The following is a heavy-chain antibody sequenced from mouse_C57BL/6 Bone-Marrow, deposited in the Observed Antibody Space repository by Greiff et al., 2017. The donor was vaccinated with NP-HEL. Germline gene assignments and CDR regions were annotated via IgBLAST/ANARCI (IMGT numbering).Heavy chain of an antibody. CDR3: ASPYDYDVAWFAY. J-gene: IGHJ3*01. D-gene: IGHD2-4*01. V-gene: IGHV5-6*01. CDR1: GFTFSSYG. CDR2: ISSGGSYT. Sequence: EVKLVESGGDLVKPGGSLKLSCAASGFTFSSYGMSWVRPTPDTRLEWVATISSGGSYTYYPDSVKGRFTISRDNAKNALYLQMSSRKSEDTAMYYCASPYDYDVAWFAYWGQGTLVTVSA.